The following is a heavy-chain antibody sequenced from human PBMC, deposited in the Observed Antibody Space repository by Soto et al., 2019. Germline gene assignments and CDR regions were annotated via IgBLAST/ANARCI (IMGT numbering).Heavy chain of an antibody. V-gene: IGHV1-18*01. CDR1: GYTFTSYG. D-gene: IGHD4-17*01. CDR2: ISAYNGNT. Sequence: QVQLVQSGAEVKKPGASVKVSCKASGYTFTSYGISWVRQAPGQGLEWMGWISAYNGNTNYAQKLQGRVTMTTDTSTSTAYMELRSLRSDDTAMYYCARSPMGYGDYNWFDPWGQGTLVTVSS. CDR3: ARSPMGYGDYNWFDP. J-gene: IGHJ5*02.